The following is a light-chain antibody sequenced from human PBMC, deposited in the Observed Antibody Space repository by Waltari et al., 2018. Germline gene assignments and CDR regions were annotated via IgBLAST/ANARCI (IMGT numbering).Light chain of an antibody. Sequence: QSALTQPASVSVSPGQSIPISCTGTSSDVGFYNYVSWYQQHPGKAPKLMIYDVSERPSGVSNRFSGSKSGNTASLTISGLQAEDEADYYCNSYAGSSSWVFGGGTKLTVL. CDR2: DVS. CDR1: SSDVGFYNY. CDR3: NSYAGSSSWV. V-gene: IGLV2-14*01. J-gene: IGLJ3*02.